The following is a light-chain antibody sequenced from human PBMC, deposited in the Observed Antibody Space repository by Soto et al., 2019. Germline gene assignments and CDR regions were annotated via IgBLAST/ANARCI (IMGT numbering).Light chain of an antibody. Sequence: DIQMNQSPSSLYASVGDRVSITCRASQSISSYLNWYQQKPGKAPKHLIYAASSLQSGVPSRFSGSGAGTDFTLTISSLQPEDFATYYGQKSYSIPSVFGPGPKVEIK. CDR2: AAS. CDR1: QSISSY. J-gene: IGKJ3*01. CDR3: QKSYSIPSV. V-gene: IGKV1-39*01.